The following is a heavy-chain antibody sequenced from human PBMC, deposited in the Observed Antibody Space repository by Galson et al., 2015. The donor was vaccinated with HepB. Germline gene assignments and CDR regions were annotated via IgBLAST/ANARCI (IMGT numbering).Heavy chain of an antibody. D-gene: IGHD1-1*01. CDR3: ARDTVAATERAYEGYYYYYGMDV. V-gene: IGHV1-69*06. CDR1: GGTFSSYS. J-gene: IGHJ6*02. CDR2: IIPIFETA. Sequence: SVKVSCKASGGTFSSYSINWVRQAPGQGLEWMGGIIPIFETANYAQKFQGRVTISADKGTSTAYMELSSLRSEDTAVYYCARDTVAATERAYEGYYYYYGMDVWGQGTTVTVSS.